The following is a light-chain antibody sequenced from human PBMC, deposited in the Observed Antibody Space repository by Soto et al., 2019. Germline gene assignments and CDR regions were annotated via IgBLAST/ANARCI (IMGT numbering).Light chain of an antibody. Sequence: EIVLTQSPATLSSSPGDRVTLSCRASQYINARLAWYQHIPGQAPRLLIYQTSIRAAGIPARFSASGTGTDFTLTISSLEPADSAVYYCQQRNIWPPVTFGHGTRLEI. V-gene: IGKV3-11*01. CDR3: QQRNIWPPVT. J-gene: IGKJ5*01. CDR1: QYINAR. CDR2: QTS.